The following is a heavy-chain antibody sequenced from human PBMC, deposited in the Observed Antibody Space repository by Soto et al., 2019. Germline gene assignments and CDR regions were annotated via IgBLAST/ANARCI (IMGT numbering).Heavy chain of an antibody. V-gene: IGHV1-18*01. D-gene: IGHD6-19*01. CDR3: AREITVVPPDL. CDR1: GYTFTSYG. CDR2: ISAYNGNT. Sequence: ASVNVSFKASGYTFTSYGISWVRQAPGQGLEVMGWISAYNGNTNYAQKLQSRVTMTTDTSTSTAYMGLRSVRSGDTAVYYCAREITVVPPDLWGQRTLVTDSS. J-gene: IGHJ1*01.